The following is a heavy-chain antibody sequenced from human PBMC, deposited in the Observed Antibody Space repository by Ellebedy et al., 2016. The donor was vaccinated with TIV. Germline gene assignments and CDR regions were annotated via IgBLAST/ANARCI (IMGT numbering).Heavy chain of an antibody. D-gene: IGHD1-26*01. CDR2: ISAYNGNT. CDR1: GYTFTGSY. V-gene: IGHV1-18*04. Sequence: AASVKVSCKASGYTFTGSYMHWVRQAPGQGLEWLGWISAYNGNTNYAQKLPGTVTMTTDTSTSTAYMEMRSLRSDDTAVYYCARSVVGDTRLEHYYYGMDVWGQGTTVTVSS. CDR3: ARSVVGDTRLEHYYYGMDV. J-gene: IGHJ6*02.